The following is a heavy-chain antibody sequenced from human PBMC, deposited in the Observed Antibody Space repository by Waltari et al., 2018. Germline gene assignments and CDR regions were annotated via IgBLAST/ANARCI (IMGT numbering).Heavy chain of an antibody. Sequence: EVQLVEFGGGLVQPGESLRLSCVASGFIFSTYWMDWVRQAPGKGLVWGSRINNDGSSTTYADSVKGRFTISRDNAKNTLYLHMSRLRAEDTAVYYCRRENIAAAGLESWGQGTLVTVSS. J-gene: IGHJ4*02. CDR1: GFIFSTYW. CDR2: INNDGSST. CDR3: RRENIAAAGLES. V-gene: IGHV3-74*01. D-gene: IGHD6-13*01.